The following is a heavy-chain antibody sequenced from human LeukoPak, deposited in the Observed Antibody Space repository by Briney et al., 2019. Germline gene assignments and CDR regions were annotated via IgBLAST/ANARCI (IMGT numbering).Heavy chain of an antibody. CDR3: ARAQAQYYYDSSGYFDY. D-gene: IGHD3-22*01. J-gene: IGHJ4*02. CDR2: IKQDGSEK. CDR1: GFTFSSYW. V-gene: IGHV3-7*01. Sequence: GGSLRLSCAASGFTFSSYWMSWVRQAPGKGLEWMANIKQDGSEKYYVDSVKGRFTISRDNAKNSLYLQMNSLRAEDTAVYYCARAQAQYYYDSSGYFDYWGQGTLVTVSS.